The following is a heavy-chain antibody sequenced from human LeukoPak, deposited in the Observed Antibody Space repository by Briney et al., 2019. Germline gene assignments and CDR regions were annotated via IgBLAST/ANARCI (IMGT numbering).Heavy chain of an antibody. Sequence: SGGSLRLSCVASGFTFSNAWMSWVRQAPGKGLEGVGRIKSKTDGGTTDYAAPVKGRFTISRDDSKNTLYLQMNSLKTEDTAVYYCTTGYCSRTSCYYFDYWGQGTLVTVSS. CDR1: GFTFSNAW. V-gene: IGHV3-15*01. CDR2: IKSKTDGGTT. CDR3: TTGYCSRTSCYYFDY. D-gene: IGHD2-2*01. J-gene: IGHJ4*02.